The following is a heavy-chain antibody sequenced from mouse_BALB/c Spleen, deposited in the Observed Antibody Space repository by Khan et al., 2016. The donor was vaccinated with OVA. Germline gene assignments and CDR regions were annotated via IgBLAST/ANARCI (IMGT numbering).Heavy chain of an antibody. J-gene: IGHJ4*01. CDR2: ISYSGTT. Sequence: EVQLVESGPGLVKPSQSLTLTCTVTGYSITSDYAWNWIRQFPGNKLEWTGYISYSGTTSYNPSLKSRISITRDTSKNQFFLQLNSVTCEDTATDYCAKQNYSSYAMDYWGQGTSVTVSS. D-gene: IGHD1-1*01. CDR1: GYSITSDYA. CDR3: AKQNYSSYAMDY. V-gene: IGHV3-2*02.